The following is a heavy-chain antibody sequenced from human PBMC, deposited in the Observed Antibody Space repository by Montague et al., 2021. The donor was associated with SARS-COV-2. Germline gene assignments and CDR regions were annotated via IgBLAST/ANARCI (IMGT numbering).Heavy chain of an antibody. Sequence: PALVKPTQTLTLTCTFSGFSLSTPNAGVGWIRQPPGKALEWVAVXYSNDEKRYSPSLRNRLTITKDTAKNQVVLSLTYVDPVDTATYYCAHLIRYYDIFTGIPFDYWGQGSQVTVSS. J-gene: IGHJ4*02. CDR3: AHLIRYYDIFTGIPFDY. D-gene: IGHD3-9*01. V-gene: IGHV2-5*01. CDR2: XYSNDEK. CDR1: GFSLSTPNAG.